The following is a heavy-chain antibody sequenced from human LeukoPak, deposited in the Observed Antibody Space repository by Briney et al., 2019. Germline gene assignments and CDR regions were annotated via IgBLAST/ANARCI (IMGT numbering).Heavy chain of an antibody. D-gene: IGHD1-26*01. CDR1: GGSISSYY. V-gene: IGHV4-59*01. Sequence: SETLSLTCTVSGGSISSYYWSWIRQPPGKGLEWIGYIYYSGSTNYNPSLKSRVTISVGTSKTQFSLKLSSVTAADTAVYYCARDVGGSYYEYWGQGTLVTVSS. CDR3: ARDVGGSYYEY. J-gene: IGHJ4*02. CDR2: IYYSGST.